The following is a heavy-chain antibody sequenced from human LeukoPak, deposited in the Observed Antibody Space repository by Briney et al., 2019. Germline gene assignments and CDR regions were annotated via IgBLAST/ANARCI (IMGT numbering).Heavy chain of an antibody. CDR2: IYYSGNT. J-gene: IGHJ4*02. Sequence: SETLSLTCTVSGGSISSYYWNWIRQPPGQGLEWIGYIYYSGNTYYNPSLKSRVTISVDTSKNLFSLKLSSVTAADTAVYYCARVQRPLDGADYWGQGTLVTVSS. D-gene: IGHD1-1*01. CDR1: GGSISSYY. V-gene: IGHV4-59*01. CDR3: ARVQRPLDGADY.